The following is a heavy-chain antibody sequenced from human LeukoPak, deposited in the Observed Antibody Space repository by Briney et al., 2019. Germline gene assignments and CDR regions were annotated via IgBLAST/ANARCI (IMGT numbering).Heavy chain of an antibody. J-gene: IGHJ4*02. CDR2: IYYSGST. V-gene: IGHV4-39*01. Sequence: SETLSLTCTVSGGSISSSSYYWGWIRQPPGKGLEWIGSIYYSGSTYYNPSLKRRVTISVDTSKNQFSLKLSSVTAADTAVYYCARRPYDFWSGYYDYWGQGTLVTVSS. D-gene: IGHD3-3*01. CDR1: GGSISSSSYY. CDR3: ARRPYDFWSGYYDY.